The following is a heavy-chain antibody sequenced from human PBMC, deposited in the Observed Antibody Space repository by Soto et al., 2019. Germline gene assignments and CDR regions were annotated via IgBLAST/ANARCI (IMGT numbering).Heavy chain of an antibody. V-gene: IGHV1-69*01. CDR3: ARDGSGYRSRASPMDV. CDR1: GDTFSSYA. Sequence: QVQLVQSGAEVKTPWSSFKVSCKASGDTFSSYAISWVRQAPGQGLEWMGGIIPIFGTANYAQKFQGRVTITADESTSTAYMELSSLRSEDTAVYYCARDGSGYRSRASPMDVWGQGTTVTVSS. CDR2: IIPIFGTA. J-gene: IGHJ6*02. D-gene: IGHD3-22*01.